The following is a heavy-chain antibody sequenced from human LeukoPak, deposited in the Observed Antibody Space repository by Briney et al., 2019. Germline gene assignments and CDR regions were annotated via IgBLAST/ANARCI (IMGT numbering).Heavy chain of an antibody. CDR1: GYTFTSSG. CDR2: ISTYTGYS. J-gene: IGHJ4*02. CDR3: AKNSSGGYSDY. V-gene: IGHV1-18*01. Sequence: ASVKVSCNDSGYTFTSSGISWVRQAPGQGLEWMGWISTYTGYSKYAQNLQGRVTMTADTSTSTAYMELSSLRSDDTAMYYCAKNSSGGYSDYWGQGTLVTVSS. D-gene: IGHD6-19*01.